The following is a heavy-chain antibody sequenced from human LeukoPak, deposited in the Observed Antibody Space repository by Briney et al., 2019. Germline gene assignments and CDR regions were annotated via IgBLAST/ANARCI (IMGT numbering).Heavy chain of an antibody. J-gene: IGHJ3*02. CDR2: IYHSGSA. CDR3: ARADRSGYFGNVVAFDI. CDR1: GFSITSGYQ. V-gene: IGHV4-38-2*02. Sequence: SETLSLTCSVSGFSITSGYQWAWIRQSPGKGLEWIGSIYHSGSAHYNPSLKSRVTISVDTSRNQFSLRLSSVTAADTAVYYCARADRSGYFGNVVAFDIWGQGTMVTVSS. D-gene: IGHD3-22*01.